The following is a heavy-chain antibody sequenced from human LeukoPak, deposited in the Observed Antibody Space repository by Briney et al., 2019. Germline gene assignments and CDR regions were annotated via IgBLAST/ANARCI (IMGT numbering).Heavy chain of an antibody. CDR1: GYSISRGYS. D-gene: IGHD3-22*01. CDR3: ARDRYYYDSSGYPFDY. J-gene: IGHJ4*02. Sequence: SETLSLTCTVSGYSISRGYSWGWIRQPPGKGLEWIGNIYHSGSTNYNPSLKSRVTMSGDTSKNQFSLKLSSVTAADTAVYYCARDRYYYDSSGYPFDYWGQGTLVTVSS. CDR2: IYHSGST. V-gene: IGHV4-38-2*02.